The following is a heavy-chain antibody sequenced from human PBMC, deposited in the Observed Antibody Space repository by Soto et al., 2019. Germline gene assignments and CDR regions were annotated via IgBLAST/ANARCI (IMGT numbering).Heavy chain of an antibody. Sequence: ASVKVSFKSSGYTFTSSRMSWGRRAPGQGLEWMGWTSIYNGHTEYSPKFLGKVVMTTDTSADTAYLELKSLRPDDAALYYCARWDDYGASDQYHFDQWGQGTLVTVSS. CDR2: TSIYNGHT. CDR3: ARWDDYGASDQYHFDQ. CDR1: GYTFTSSR. D-gene: IGHD4-17*01. V-gene: IGHV1-18*01. J-gene: IGHJ4*02.